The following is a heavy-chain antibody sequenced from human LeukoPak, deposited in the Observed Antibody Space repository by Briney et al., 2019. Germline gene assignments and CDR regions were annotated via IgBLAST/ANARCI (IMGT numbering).Heavy chain of an antibody. CDR3: ARELGYCSSTSCLGNWFDP. CDR2: INHSGST. D-gene: IGHD2-2*01. Sequence: SETLSLTCAVYGGSFSGYYWSWIRQPPGKGLEWIGEINHSGSTNYNPSLKSRVTISVDTSKNQSSLKLSSVTAADTAVYYCARELGYCSSTSCLGNWFDPWGQGTLVTVSS. J-gene: IGHJ5*02. CDR1: GGSFSGYY. V-gene: IGHV4-34*01.